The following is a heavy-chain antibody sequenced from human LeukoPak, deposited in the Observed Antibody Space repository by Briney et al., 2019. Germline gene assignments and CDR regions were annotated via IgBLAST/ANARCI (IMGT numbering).Heavy chain of an antibody. CDR3: ARDLWNFYDSSGYYRDFES. Sequence: ASVKASCKTSGYPFIRFVISWVRQAPGQRLEWLGWFGGYEHNSNYVQRNLQDRVTMTTDTSTSTVYLELRGLRPDDTAVYYCARDLWNFYDSSGYYRDFESWGQGTLVTVSS. CDR1: GYPFIRFV. V-gene: IGHV1-18*01. J-gene: IGHJ5*01. CDR2: FGGYEHNS. D-gene: IGHD3-22*01.